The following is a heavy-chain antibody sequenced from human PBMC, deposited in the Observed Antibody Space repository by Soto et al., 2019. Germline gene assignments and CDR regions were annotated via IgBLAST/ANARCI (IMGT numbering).Heavy chain of an antibody. CDR2: VYHGGST. V-gene: IGHV4-4*02. D-gene: IGHD3-3*01. CDR1: GGSISGSYW. J-gene: IGHJ4*02. CDR3: AASVNYDFWRDGGRHYYFDY. Sequence: SETLSLTCAVSGGSISGSYWWAWVRQTPGRGLEWIGQVYHGGSTNYNPSLKNRVTISVDKSKNHFSLSLASVTAADTAVYFCAASVNYDFWRDGGRHYYFDYWGQGSLVTVSS.